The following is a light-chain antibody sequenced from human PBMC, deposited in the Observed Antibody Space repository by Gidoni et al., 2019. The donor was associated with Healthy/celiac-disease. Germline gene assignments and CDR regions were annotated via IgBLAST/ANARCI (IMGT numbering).Light chain of an antibody. J-gene: IGKJ1*01. V-gene: IGKV1-39*01. CDR3: QQSYSTPRT. Sequence: DIQMTQSPSSLSASVGDRVTITCRASQSISTYLHWYQQKPGKAPKLLIYAASNFQSGVPSRFSGGGSGTDFTLTISSLQPEDFATYYCQQSYSTPRTFGQGTKVEIK. CDR1: QSISTY. CDR2: AAS.